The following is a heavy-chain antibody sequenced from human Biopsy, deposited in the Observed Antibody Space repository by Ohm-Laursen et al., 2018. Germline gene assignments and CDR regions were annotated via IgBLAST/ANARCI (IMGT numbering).Heavy chain of an antibody. CDR1: GGSLSGYY. J-gene: IGHJ6*02. Sequence: SDTLSLTCTVSGGSLSGYYWSWIRQAPGRGLEWIGLIYYRGKTDNNPFLKSRVTIAVHGSKNQFSLNLTSITAADTAVYYCARHRAHPPPGSMDVWGHGTTVFVSS. D-gene: IGHD4/OR15-4a*01. CDR2: IYYRGKT. CDR3: ARHRAHPPPGSMDV. V-gene: IGHV4-59*08.